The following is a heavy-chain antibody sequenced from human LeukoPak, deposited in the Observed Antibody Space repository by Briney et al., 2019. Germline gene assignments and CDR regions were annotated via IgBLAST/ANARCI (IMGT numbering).Heavy chain of an antibody. D-gene: IGHD6-13*01. Sequence: PSETLSLTCTVSGGSISSYYWSWIRQPPGKGLEWIGYIYYSGSTNYNPSLKSRVTISVDTSKNQFSLKLSSVTAADTAVYYCAGESGSSWYLDYWGQGTLVTVSS. CDR1: GGSISSYY. CDR2: IYYSGST. V-gene: IGHV4-59*01. CDR3: AGESGSSWYLDY. J-gene: IGHJ4*02.